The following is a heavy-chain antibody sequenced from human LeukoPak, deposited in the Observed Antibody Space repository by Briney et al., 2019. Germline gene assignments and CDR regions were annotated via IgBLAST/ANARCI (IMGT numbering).Heavy chain of an antibody. Sequence: GGSLRLSCAASGFTFNNYWLTWVRQAPGKGLESVAKISQDGSEKYYVDSVKGRFTISRDSGKNSLYLQMNSLRAEDTAVYYCARAVGSSGCDYWGQGTLVTVSS. CDR2: ISQDGSEK. D-gene: IGHD6-19*01. CDR1: GFTFNNYW. CDR3: ARAVGSSGCDY. V-gene: IGHV3-7*01. J-gene: IGHJ4*02.